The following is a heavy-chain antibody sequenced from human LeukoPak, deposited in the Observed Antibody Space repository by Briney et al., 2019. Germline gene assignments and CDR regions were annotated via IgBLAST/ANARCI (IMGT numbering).Heavy chain of an antibody. CDR1: GFIFSNYG. J-gene: IGHJ4*02. Sequence: GGTLRLSCAASGFIFSNYGMTWVRQASGKGLEWVGRIKSKTDGGTTDYAAPVKGRFTISRDDSKNTLYLQMNSLKTEDTAVYYCTARGRYCTNGVCYRGDRYWGQGTLVTVSS. CDR2: IKSKTDGGTT. D-gene: IGHD2-8*01. CDR3: TARGRYCTNGVCYRGDRY. V-gene: IGHV3-15*01.